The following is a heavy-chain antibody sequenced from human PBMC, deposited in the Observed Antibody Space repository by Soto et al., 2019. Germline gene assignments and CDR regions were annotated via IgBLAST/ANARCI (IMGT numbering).Heavy chain of an antibody. V-gene: IGHV4-30-4*01. D-gene: IGHD7-27*01. CDR2: IYNGGRT. Sequence: QVQLQESGPGLVKPSQTLSLTCTVSGGSISTVNYWWSWIRQSPDMGLEWIGHIYNGGRTYNNPSLEXRXTXSLXTSKNQLSLTLSSVSAADTAVYYCARGPSGDKVDSWGQGTLVTVSS. CDR3: ARGPSGDKVDS. CDR1: GGSISTVNYW. J-gene: IGHJ4*02.